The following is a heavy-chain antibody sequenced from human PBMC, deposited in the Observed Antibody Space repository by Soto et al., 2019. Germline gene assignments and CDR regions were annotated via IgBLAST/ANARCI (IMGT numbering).Heavy chain of an antibody. V-gene: IGHV1-18*01. Sequence: QVQLVQSGAEVKKPGASVKVSCKASGYTFNSYGISWVRQAPGQGLEWMGWISAYNGNKKYAQKLQSRVTMTTDTSTSTAYMERRSLRSDDTAVYYGVRDSPPVDYWGQGTLVTVSS. CDR3: VRDSPPVDY. J-gene: IGHJ4*02. CDR1: GYTFNSYG. CDR2: ISAYNGNK.